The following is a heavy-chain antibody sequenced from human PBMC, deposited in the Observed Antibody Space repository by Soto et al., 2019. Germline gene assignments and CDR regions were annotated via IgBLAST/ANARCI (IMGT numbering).Heavy chain of an antibody. J-gene: IGHJ4*02. D-gene: IGHD3-9*01. CDR1: AFSPSNARMD. CDR3: SRILRYYDILTGYPAHSDY. V-gene: IGHV2-26*01. Sequence: GPSLVNPTETHTLSCTASAFSPSNARMDESLIRQPPGKALEWLAHIFSNDEKSYSTSLKSRLTISKDTSKSQVVLTMTNMDPVDTATYYCSRILRYYDILTGYPAHSDYWGQ. CDR2: IFSNDEK.